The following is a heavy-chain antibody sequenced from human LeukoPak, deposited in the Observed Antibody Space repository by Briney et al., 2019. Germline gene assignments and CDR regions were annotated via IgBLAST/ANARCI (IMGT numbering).Heavy chain of an antibody. V-gene: IGHV3-30*18. CDR3: AKDRDIVVVPAAAYDAFDI. CDR1: GFTFSSYG. Sequence: GGSLRLSCAASGFTFSSYGMHWVRQAPGKGLEWVAVISYDGSNKYYADSVKGRFTISRDNSKNTLYLQMNSLRAEDTAVYYCAKDRDIVVVPAAAYDAFDIWGQGTMVTVSS. J-gene: IGHJ3*02. D-gene: IGHD2-2*01. CDR2: ISYDGSNK.